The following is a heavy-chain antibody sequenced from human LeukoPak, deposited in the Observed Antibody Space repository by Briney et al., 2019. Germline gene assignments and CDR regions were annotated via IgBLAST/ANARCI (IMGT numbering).Heavy chain of an antibody. CDR1: GFTFSSYA. CDR3: AKNVLRFLEWLLSCFDY. CDR2: ISGSGGST. V-gene: IGHV3-23*01. D-gene: IGHD3-3*01. J-gene: IGHJ4*02. Sequence: GGSLRLSCAASGFTFSSYAMSWVRQAPGKGLEWVSAISGSGGSTYYADSVKGRFTISRDNSKNTLYLQMNSLRAEDAAVYYCAKNVLRFLEWLLSCFDYWGQGTLVTVSS.